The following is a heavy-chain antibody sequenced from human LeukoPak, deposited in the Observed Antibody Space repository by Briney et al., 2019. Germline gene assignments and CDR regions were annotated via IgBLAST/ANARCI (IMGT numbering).Heavy chain of an antibody. CDR3: ARDARGAAAADDPFDI. D-gene: IGHD6-13*01. Sequence: GGSLRLSCVASGFTFTSDAMNWVRQAPGKGLEWVSSTVSRGTTQYADSVKGRFTVSRDTSKNTLYLQMNSLRADDTAVYYCARDARGAAAADDPFDIWGQGTMVTVSS. V-gene: IGHV3-23*01. CDR2: TVSRGTT. CDR1: GFTFTSDA. J-gene: IGHJ3*02.